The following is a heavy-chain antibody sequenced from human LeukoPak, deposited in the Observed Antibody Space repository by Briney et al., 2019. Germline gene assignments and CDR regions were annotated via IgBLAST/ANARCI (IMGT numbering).Heavy chain of an antibody. CDR1: GGTFSNSA. D-gene: IGHD4-23*01. V-gene: IGHV7-4-1*02. CDR2: INTNTGNP. J-gene: IGHJ5*02. CDR3: AREWGGSTVVTGSLAEGFNWFDP. Sequence: GASVKVSCKASGGTFSNSAISWVRQAPGQGLEWMGWINTNTGNPTYAQGFTGRFVFALDTSVSTAYLQISSLKAEDTAVYYCAREWGGSTVVTGSLAEGFNWFDPWGQGTLVTVSS.